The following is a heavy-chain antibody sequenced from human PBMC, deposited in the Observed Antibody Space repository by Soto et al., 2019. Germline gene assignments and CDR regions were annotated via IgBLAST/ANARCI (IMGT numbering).Heavy chain of an antibody. V-gene: IGHV3-7*01. CDR2: IKQDGGEK. D-gene: IGHD2-2*01. J-gene: IGHJ6*02. Sequence: GWSLRLSCAASGFTFSNYWMNWVRQDPGKGLEWVANIKQDGGEKYFVDSVKGRFTISRDNAKNSLYLQMNSLRAEDTAVYYCARDLGRTAAGYYYYYAMDVWGQGTTVTVSS. CDR3: ARDLGRTAAGYYYYYAMDV. CDR1: GFTFSNYW.